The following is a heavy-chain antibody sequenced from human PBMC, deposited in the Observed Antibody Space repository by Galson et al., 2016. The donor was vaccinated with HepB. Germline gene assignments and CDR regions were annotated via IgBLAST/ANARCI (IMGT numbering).Heavy chain of an antibody. Sequence: SVKVSCKASGYTFTSYGITWVRQAPGQGLEWMGWITTFNGSTNYAQRLRGRVTMTTDTSTSTAYMELRSLKSDDTAIYYCARVFYDILTGFGVPFEYWGQGSLVTVSS. V-gene: IGHV1-18*01. J-gene: IGHJ4*02. CDR1: GYTFTSYG. CDR2: ITTFNGST. CDR3: ARVFYDILTGFGVPFEY. D-gene: IGHD3-9*01.